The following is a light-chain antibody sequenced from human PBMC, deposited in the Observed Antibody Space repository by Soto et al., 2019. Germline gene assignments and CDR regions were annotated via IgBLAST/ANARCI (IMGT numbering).Light chain of an antibody. V-gene: IGKV3-11*01. CDR3: QQHAHWPLN. CDR1: QSVGNN. CDR2: EAS. J-gene: IGKJ4*01. Sequence: EIVLTQSPATLSLSPGERATLSCRASQSVGNNLSWYQQKPGQAPGLLIYEASTRATGIPARFSGSGSGTDFTRSNSRVEPEDFEVYYCQQHAHWPLNLAGGTKVDIK.